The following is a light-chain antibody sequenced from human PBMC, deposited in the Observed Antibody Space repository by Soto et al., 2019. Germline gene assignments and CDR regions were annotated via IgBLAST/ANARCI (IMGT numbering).Light chain of an antibody. J-gene: IGKJ1*01. V-gene: IGKV1-6*01. Sequence: AIQMTQSPSSLSAFVGDRVTITCRASQDIKNELGWYQQKPGKAPKLLIYAASSLQSGVPSRFSGSGSGTDFTITISSLQPEDFASYYCLQDYNYPWTFGQGTKVEIK. CDR2: AAS. CDR3: LQDYNYPWT. CDR1: QDIKNE.